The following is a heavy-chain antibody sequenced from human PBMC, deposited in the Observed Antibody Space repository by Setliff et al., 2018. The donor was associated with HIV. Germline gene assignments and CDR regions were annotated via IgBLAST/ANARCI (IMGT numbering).Heavy chain of an antibody. CDR3: ARGHHFYWYFDL. V-gene: IGHV1-8*03. J-gene: IGHJ2*01. Sequence: GASVKVSCKASGYTFTKYDINWVRQATGQGLEWMGWMDPNSGNAEYAQRFQGRVTLTRNTSISTAYMELSSLTSEDTAVYFCARGHHFYWYFDLWGPGTLVTFSS. CDR1: GYTFTKYD. CDR2: MDPNSGNA.